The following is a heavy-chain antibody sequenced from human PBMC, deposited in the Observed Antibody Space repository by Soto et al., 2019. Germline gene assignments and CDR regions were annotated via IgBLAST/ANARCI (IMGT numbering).Heavy chain of an antibody. CDR2: IWYDGTQK. CDR1: GFTFNTYS. D-gene: IGHD4-17*01. J-gene: IGHJ4*02. Sequence: VQLLDSGGGLVQPGGSLRLSCAASGFTFNTYSMHWVRQPPGKGLEWLAAIWYDGTQKYYADSVKGRFIISRDNSKKTLYLEMNSLRAEDTAVYYCARAGGTTVTGLWHFDSWGQGTLVTVSS. V-gene: IGHV3-33*08. CDR3: ARAGGTTVTGLWHFDS.